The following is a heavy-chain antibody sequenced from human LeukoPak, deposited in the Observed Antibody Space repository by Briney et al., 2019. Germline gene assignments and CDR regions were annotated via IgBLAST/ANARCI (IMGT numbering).Heavy chain of an antibody. J-gene: IGHJ4*02. V-gene: IGHV4-38-2*02. CDR2: IYHSGST. Sequence: PSETLSLTCTVSGYSISSGYYWGWLRQPPGKGLEWSGSIYHSGSTYYNPSLKSRVTISVDTSKNQFSLKLSSVTAADTAVYYCARCLDYYDSSGYVDWGQGTLVTVSS. D-gene: IGHD3-22*01. CDR1: GYSISSGYY. CDR3: ARCLDYYDSSGYVD.